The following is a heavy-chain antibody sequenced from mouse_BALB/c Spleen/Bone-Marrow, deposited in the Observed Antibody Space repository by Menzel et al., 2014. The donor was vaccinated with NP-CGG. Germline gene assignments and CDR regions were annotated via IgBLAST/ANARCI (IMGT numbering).Heavy chain of an antibody. V-gene: IGHV4-1*02. CDR1: GYDFTRYW. CDR2: INPDSSTI. CDR3: ARAHCYGVIAY. J-gene: IGHJ3*01. D-gene: IGHD1-2*01. Sequence: EVQGEESGGGLVQPGGSLKLSCAASGYDFTRYWMSWVRQTPGKGLEWIGEINPDSSTINYTQSLKDKFIISRDNAKNTLYLQMSKVRSEDTALYYCARAHCYGVIAYWGQGTPVTVS.